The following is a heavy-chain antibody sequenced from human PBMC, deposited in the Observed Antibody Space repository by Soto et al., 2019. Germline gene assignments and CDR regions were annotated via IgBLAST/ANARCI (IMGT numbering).Heavy chain of an antibody. CDR2: IYPGDSDT. CDR3: AKTAAGGKNYYGMDV. J-gene: IGHJ6*02. Sequence: EVQLVQSGAEVKKPGESLKISCKGSGYSFTSYWIGWARQMPGKGLEWMGIIYPGDSDTRYSPSFQGQVTISADKSISTAYLQGSSLKASDTAMYYCAKTAAGGKNYYGMDVWGQGTTVTVSS. CDR1: GYSFTSYW. V-gene: IGHV5-51*01. D-gene: IGHD6-13*01.